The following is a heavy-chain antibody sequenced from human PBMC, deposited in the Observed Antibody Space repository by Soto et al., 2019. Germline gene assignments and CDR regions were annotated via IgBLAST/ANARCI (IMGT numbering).Heavy chain of an antibody. CDR2: ISYDGSNK. V-gene: IGHV3-30-3*01. CDR1: GFTFSRYA. Sequence: QVQLVESGGGVVQPGRSLRLSCAASGFTFSRYAMHWVRQAPGKGLEWVAVISYDGSNKYYADSVKGRFTISRDNSKNTLYLQMNSLRAEDTAVYYCARDIASYYAMDVWGQGTTVTVSS. D-gene: IGHD3-16*02. CDR3: ARDIASYYAMDV. J-gene: IGHJ6*02.